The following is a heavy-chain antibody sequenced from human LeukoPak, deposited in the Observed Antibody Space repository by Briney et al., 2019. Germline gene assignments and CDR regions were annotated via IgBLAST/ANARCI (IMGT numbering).Heavy chain of an antibody. CDR1: GITLSNYG. CDR3: AKRGVVIRVILVGFHKEAYYFDS. J-gene: IGHJ4*02. CDR2: ISDTGGRT. V-gene: IGHV3-23*01. Sequence: GGSLRLSCAVSGITLSNYGMTWVRQAPGKGLEWVAGISDTGGRTNYADSVKGRFTISRDNPKNTLYLQKNSLRAEDTAVYFCAKRGVVIRVILVGFHKEAYYFDSWGQGALVTVSS. D-gene: IGHD3-22*01.